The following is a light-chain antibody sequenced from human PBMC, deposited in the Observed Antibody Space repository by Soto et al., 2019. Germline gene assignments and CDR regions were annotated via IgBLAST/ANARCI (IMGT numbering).Light chain of an antibody. V-gene: IGKV3-11*01. CDR3: QQRSNWPL. Sequence: ETVLTQSPATLSLSPGERATLSCRASQSVSSYLAWYQHKPGQAPRLLIYDASNRATGIPARFSGSGSGTDFTLTISSLEADDFAIYYCQQRSNWPLFGGGTKVEIE. J-gene: IGKJ4*01. CDR2: DAS. CDR1: QSVSSY.